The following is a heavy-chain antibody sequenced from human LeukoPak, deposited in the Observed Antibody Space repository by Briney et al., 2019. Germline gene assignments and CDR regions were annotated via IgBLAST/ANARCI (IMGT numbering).Heavy chain of an antibody. J-gene: IGHJ5*02. Sequence: ASVKVSCKASGYTFTSYAMHWVRQAPGQRLELMGWINAGNGNTKYSQKFQGRVTITRDTSASTAYMELSSLRSEDTAVYYCARRIAAAGNNWFDPWGQGTLVTVSS. CDR2: INAGNGNT. D-gene: IGHD6-13*01. CDR1: GYTFTSYA. V-gene: IGHV1-3*01. CDR3: ARRIAAAGNNWFDP.